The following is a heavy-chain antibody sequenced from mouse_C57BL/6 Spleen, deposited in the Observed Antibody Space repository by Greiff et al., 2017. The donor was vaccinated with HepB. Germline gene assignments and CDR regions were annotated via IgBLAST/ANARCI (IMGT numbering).Heavy chain of an antibody. J-gene: IGHJ4*01. V-gene: IGHV5-9-1*02. D-gene: IGHD4-1*01. CDR3: TRDHPNVMDY. Sequence: EVKLVESGEGLVKPGGSLKLSCAASGFNFSSYAMSGVRQTPEKRLEWVAYISSGGDYIYYADTVKGRFTISRDNARNTLYLQMSSLKSEDTAMYYCTRDHPNVMDYWGQGTSVTVSS. CDR1: GFNFSSYA. CDR2: ISSGGDYI.